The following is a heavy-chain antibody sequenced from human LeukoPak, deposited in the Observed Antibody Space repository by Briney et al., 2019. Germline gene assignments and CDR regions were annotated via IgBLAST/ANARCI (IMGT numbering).Heavy chain of an antibody. J-gene: IGHJ4*02. V-gene: IGHV3-33*06. CDR2: IWYDGSNK. CDR1: GFTFSSYG. CDR3: AKAGPIFGVVTTPDY. D-gene: IGHD3-3*01. Sequence: GGSLRLSCAASGFTFSSYGMHWVRQAPGKGLEWVAVIWYDGSNKYYADSVKGRFTISRDNSKNTLYLQVNSLRAEDTAVYHCAKAGPIFGVVTTPDYWGQGTLVTVSS.